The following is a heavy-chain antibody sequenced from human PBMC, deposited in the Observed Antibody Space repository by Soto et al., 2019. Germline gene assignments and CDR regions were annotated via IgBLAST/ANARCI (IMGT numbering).Heavy chain of an antibody. CDR3: AKNSGWFNT. Sequence: EFQVMQSGGGFVQPGGSLRLACAASGFPFSTTDMSWVRQVPGKGLEWVSTIDGSGATRYYADSVRGRFTISRDNSKNTVYLQMDGLRVDDTAFYYCAKNSGWFNTWGQGDLVIVSS. CDR2: IDGSGATR. D-gene: IGHD3-10*01. J-gene: IGHJ5*02. CDR1: GFPFSTTD. V-gene: IGHV3-23*01.